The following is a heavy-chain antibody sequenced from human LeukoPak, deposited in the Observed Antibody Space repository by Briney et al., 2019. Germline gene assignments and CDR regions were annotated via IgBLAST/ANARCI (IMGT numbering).Heavy chain of an antibody. V-gene: IGHV3-23*01. J-gene: IGHJ4*02. CDR2: ISRSGDHT. D-gene: IGHD5-12*01. CDR1: GFTFSTNA. CDR3: VKDHRRYSGYDSPQKSC. Sequence: TGGSLRLSCAVTGFTFSTNAMSWVRQAPGKGLEWVSAISRSGDHTYYADSVKGRFTISRDNSKNTLYVQMKSLRAEDTAIYYCVKDHRRYSGYDSPQKSCWGQGTLVTVSS.